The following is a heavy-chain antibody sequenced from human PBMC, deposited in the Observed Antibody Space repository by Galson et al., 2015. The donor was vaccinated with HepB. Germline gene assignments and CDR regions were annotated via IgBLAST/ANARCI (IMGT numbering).Heavy chain of an antibody. CDR1: GFTFSNYW. Sequence: SLRLSCAASGFTFSNYWMTWVRQAPGKGLEWVANIGEDGSEKHYVDSVKGRFTISRDNAKNSLYLQMNSLRAEDTAVYYCARDPYGGPTDYYYYGMDVWGQGTTVTVSS. CDR2: IGEDGSEK. CDR3: ARDPYGGPTDYYYYGMDV. D-gene: IGHD4-23*01. J-gene: IGHJ6*02. V-gene: IGHV3-7*01.